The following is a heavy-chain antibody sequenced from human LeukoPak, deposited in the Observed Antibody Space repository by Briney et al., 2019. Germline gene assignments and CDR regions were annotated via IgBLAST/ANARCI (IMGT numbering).Heavy chain of an antibody. V-gene: IGHV3-30*02. Sequence: GGSLRLSCAASGFTFSSYGMHWVRQAPGKGLEWVAFIRYDGSNKYYADSVKGRSTISRDNSKNTLYLQMNSLRAEDTAVYYCAKADSSGWYSTADYWGQGTLVAVSS. CDR3: AKADSSGWYSTADY. J-gene: IGHJ4*02. CDR2: IRYDGSNK. D-gene: IGHD6-19*01. CDR1: GFTFSSYG.